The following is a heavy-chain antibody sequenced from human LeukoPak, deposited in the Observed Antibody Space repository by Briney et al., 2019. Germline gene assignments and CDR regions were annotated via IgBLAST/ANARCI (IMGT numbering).Heavy chain of an antibody. CDR2: INHSGST. CDR1: GGSFSGYY. J-gene: IGHJ4*02. CDR3: ARGPDASSHDFNS. V-gene: IGHV4-34*01. D-gene: IGHD6-13*01. Sequence: RPSETLSLTCAVYGGSFSGYYWSWIRQPPGKGLEWIGEINHSGSTNYNSSLKSRVTISVDTSKNQFSLKPSSVTAADTAVYYCARGPDASSHDFNSWGQGTLVTVSS.